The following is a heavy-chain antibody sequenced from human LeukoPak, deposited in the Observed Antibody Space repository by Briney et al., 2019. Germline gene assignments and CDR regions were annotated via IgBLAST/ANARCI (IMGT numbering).Heavy chain of an antibody. CDR1: GYTFTGYY. Sequence: AAVKVSCKASGYTFTGYYIHWVRQAPGQGLEWMGWINPNSGDTNYAQKFQGRVTMTRDTSISTAYMELSRLRSDDTAVYYCARGGYGGNVIRDYMDVWGKGTTVTVSS. CDR2: INPNSGDT. CDR3: ARGGYGGNVIRDYMDV. V-gene: IGHV1-2*02. D-gene: IGHD4-23*01. J-gene: IGHJ6*03.